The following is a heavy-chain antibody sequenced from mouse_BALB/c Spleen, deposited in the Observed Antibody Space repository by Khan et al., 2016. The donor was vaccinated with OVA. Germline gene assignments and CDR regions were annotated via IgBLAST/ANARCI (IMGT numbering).Heavy chain of an antibody. V-gene: IGHV1-12*01. J-gene: IGHJ3*01. CDR3: ARDYGSSDDWVAY. CDR2: IYPGNGDT. Sequence: QVQLQQSGAELVKPGASVKMSCKASGYKITSYNMHWVKQTPGQGLEWIGTIYPGNGDTSYNQKFKGKATLTADKSSNTAYMQVSSLKSEDSAVYYCARDYGSSDDWVAYWGQGTLVTVSA. D-gene: IGHD1-1*01. CDR1: GYKITSYN.